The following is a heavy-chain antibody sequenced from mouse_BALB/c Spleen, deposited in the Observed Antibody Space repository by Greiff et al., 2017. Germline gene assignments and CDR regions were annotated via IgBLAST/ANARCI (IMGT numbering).Heavy chain of an antibody. V-gene: IGHV1-7*01. Sequence: VQLQQSGAELAKPGASVKMSCQASGYTFTSYWMHWVKQRPGQGLEWIGYINPSTGYTEYNQKFKDKATLTADKSSSTAYMQLSSLTSEDSAVYYCASLGSWFAYWGQGTLVTVSA. CDR3: ASLGSWFAY. CDR1: GYTFTSYW. CDR2: INPSTGYT. J-gene: IGHJ3*01.